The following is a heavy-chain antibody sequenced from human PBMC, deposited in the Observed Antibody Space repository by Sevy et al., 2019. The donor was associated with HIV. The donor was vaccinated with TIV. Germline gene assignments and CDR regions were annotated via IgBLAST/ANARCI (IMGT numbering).Heavy chain of an antibody. CDR3: AAGDTSMVTDLDY. CDR1: GFTVSTYA. Sequence: GGSLRLSCAASGFTVSTYAINWVRQAPGEGLEWVSDISGGGDSTYADSVKGRFTISRDNSKNVVYLQMNSLRAEDTAVYYCAAGDTSMVTDLDYWGQGTLVTVSS. D-gene: IGHD5-18*01. CDR2: ISGGGDST. J-gene: IGHJ4*02. V-gene: IGHV3-23*01.